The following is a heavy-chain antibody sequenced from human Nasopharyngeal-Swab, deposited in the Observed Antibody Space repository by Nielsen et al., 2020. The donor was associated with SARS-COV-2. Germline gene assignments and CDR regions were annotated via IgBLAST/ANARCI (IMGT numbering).Heavy chain of an antibody. CDR3: ARDAPAHYGAFY. D-gene: IGHD4-17*01. J-gene: IGHJ4*02. V-gene: IGHV3-30*03. Sequence: GGCLRLSCAASGFTFSSFGMHWVRQAPGKGLEWVAFIAHDASNEYYGDSVKGRFSISRNSSKNTLYLQMDSLRGEDTAVYYCARDAPAHYGAFYWGRGTLVTVSS. CDR1: GFTFSSFG. CDR2: IAHDASNE.